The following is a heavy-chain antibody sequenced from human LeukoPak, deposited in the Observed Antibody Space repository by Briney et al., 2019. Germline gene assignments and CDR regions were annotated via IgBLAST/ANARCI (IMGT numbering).Heavy chain of an antibody. J-gene: IGHJ6*03. V-gene: IGHV3-21*01. Sequence: GSLRLSCAASGFTFSSYSMNWVRQAPGKGLEWVSSISSSSSYIYYADSVKGRFTISRDNAKNSLYLQMNSLRAEDTAVYYCARPGGQQLVLGYYYYYMDVWGKGTTVTVSS. D-gene: IGHD6-13*01. CDR1: GFTFSSYS. CDR3: ARPGGQQLVLGYYYYYMDV. CDR2: ISSSSSYI.